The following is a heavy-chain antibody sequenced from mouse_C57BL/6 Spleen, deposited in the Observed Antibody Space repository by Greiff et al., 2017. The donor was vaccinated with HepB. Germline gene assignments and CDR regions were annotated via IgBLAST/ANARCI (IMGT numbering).Heavy chain of an antibody. V-gene: IGHV1-52*01. CDR1: GYTFTSYW. CDR3: ARSGDGYPLFAY. Sequence: VQLQQPGAELVRPGSSVKLSCKASGYTFTSYWMHWVKQRPIQGLEWIGNIDPSDSETHYNQKFKDKATLTVDKSSSTAYMQLSSLTSEDSAVYYCARSGDGYPLFAYWGQGTLVTVSA. J-gene: IGHJ3*01. CDR2: IDPSDSET. D-gene: IGHD2-3*01.